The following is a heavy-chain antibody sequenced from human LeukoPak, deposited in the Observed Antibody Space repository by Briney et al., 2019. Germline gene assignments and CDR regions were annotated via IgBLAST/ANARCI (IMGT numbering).Heavy chain of an antibody. J-gene: IGHJ4*02. CDR3: ARGKRESYYDSSGYHDY. V-gene: IGHV6-1*01. Sequence: QTLSLTCAISGDSVSSNSAAWNWIRQSPSRGLEWLGRTYYRSKWYNDYAVSVKSRITLNPDTSKNQFSLQLNSVTPEDTAVYYCARGKRESYYDSSGYHDYWGQGTLVTVSS. CDR1: GDSVSSNSAA. D-gene: IGHD3-22*01. CDR2: TYYRSKWYN.